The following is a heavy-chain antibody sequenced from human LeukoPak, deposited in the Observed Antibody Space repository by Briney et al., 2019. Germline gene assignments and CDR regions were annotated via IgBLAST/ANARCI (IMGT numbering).Heavy chain of an antibody. D-gene: IGHD4-17*01. CDR3: ARAHYGDYGGGLDY. J-gene: IGHJ4*02. CDR2: INHSGST. V-gene: IGHV4-34*01. Sequence: SETLSLTCAVYGGSFSGYYWSWIRQPPGKGLEWIGEINHSGSTNYNPSLKSRVTISVDTSKNQFSLKLSSVIAADTAVYYCARAHYGDYGGGLDYWGQGTLVTVSS. CDR1: GGSFSGYY.